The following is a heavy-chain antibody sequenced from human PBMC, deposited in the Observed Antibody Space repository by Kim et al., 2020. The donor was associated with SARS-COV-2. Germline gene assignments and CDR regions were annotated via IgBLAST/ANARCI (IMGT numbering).Heavy chain of an antibody. J-gene: IGHJ4*02. D-gene: IGHD6-19*01. Sequence: GGSLRLSCAASGFTFSSYGMHWVRQAPGKGLEWVAVISYDGSNKYYADSVKGRFTISRDNSKNTLYLQMNSLRAEDTAVYYCAKDHSSGWYREYFDYWGQGTLVTVSS. CDR1: GFTFSSYG. V-gene: IGHV3-30*18. CDR3: AKDHSSGWYREYFDY. CDR2: ISYDGSNK.